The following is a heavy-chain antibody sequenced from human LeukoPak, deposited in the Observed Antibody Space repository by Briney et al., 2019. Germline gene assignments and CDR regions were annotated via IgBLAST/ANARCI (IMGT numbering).Heavy chain of an antibody. Sequence: GGSLRLSCAASGFTFIDYYMSWIRQVPGKGLEWVSYISRNCIARNYADSVKGRFTISRDNAKNSLYLQMNSLRAEDTAVYFCARSQYYLDSWGQGTLGTVSS. CDR2: ISRNCIAR. CDR1: GFTFIDYY. V-gene: IGHV3-11*04. J-gene: IGHJ4*02. CDR3: ARSQYYLDS.